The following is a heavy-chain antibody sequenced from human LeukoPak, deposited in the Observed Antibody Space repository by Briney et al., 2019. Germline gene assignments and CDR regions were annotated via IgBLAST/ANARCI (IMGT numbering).Heavy chain of an antibody. J-gene: IGHJ4*02. V-gene: IGHV4-59*01. CDR1: GGSISSYY. CDR2: IYYSGST. D-gene: IGHD5-18*01. Sequence: SETLSLTCTASGGSISSYYWSWIRQPPGKGLEWIGYIYYSGSTNYNPSLKSRVTISVDTSKNQFSLKLSSVTAADTAVYYCARWLYSDTAMVYYFDYWGQGTLVTVSS. CDR3: ARWLYSDTAMVYYFDY.